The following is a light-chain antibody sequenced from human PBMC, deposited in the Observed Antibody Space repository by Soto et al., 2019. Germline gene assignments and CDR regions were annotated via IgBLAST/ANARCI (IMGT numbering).Light chain of an antibody. CDR3: QQYFNTPWT. Sequence: DIVMTQSLDSLAVSLGERATINCKSSQSLFYSSNNKDYLAWYQQKPGQPPRLLIYWASTRESGVPERFSGSGSGTDFTLTVSSLQAEDVAVYYCQQYFNTPWTFGQGTKVEIK. J-gene: IGKJ1*01. V-gene: IGKV4-1*01. CDR2: WAS. CDR1: QSLFYSSNNKDY.